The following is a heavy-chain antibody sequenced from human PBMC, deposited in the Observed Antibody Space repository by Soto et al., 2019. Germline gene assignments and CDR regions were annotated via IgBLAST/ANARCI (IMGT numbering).Heavy chain of an antibody. CDR1: GGSISSYY. CDR3: ARGQYSSSWLD. D-gene: IGHD6-13*01. J-gene: IGHJ4*02. Sequence: QVQLQESGPGLVKPSETLSLTCTVSGGSISSYYWSWIRQPPGKGLEWIGYIYYSGSTNYNPSRKSRGTISVDTSKNQFSLKLSSVTAADTAVYYCARGQYSSSWLDWGQGTLVTVSS. CDR2: IYYSGST. V-gene: IGHV4-59*01.